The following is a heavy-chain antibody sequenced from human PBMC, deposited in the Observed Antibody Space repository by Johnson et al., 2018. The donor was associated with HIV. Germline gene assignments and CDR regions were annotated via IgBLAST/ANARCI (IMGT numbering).Heavy chain of an antibody. CDR2: ISSSGSTI. CDR1: GFTFGDYA. V-gene: IGHV3-48*03. CDR3: AGAVARGQWLSNGYI. J-gene: IGHJ3*02. Sequence: VQLVESGGGLVQPWRSLRLSCTASGFTFGDYAMSWVRQAPGKGLEWVSYISSSGSTIYYADSVKGRFTISRDNAKNSLYLQMNSLRAEDTAVYYCAGAVARGQWLSNGYIWGQGTMVTVSA. D-gene: IGHD6-19*01.